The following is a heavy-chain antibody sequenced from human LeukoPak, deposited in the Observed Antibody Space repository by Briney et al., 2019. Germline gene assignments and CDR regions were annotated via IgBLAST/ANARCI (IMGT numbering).Heavy chain of an antibody. CDR1: GFTFSTYA. CDR2: INSDGSST. J-gene: IGHJ3*02. CDR3: ARPPRTYYYDSSGYYWSNAFDT. Sequence: SGGSLRVSCAASGFTFSTYAMNWVRQAPGKGLVWVSRINSDGSSTSYADSVKGRFTISRDNAKNTLYLQMNSLRAEDTAVYYCARPPRTYYYDSSGYYWSNAFDTWGQGTMVTVSS. D-gene: IGHD3-22*01. V-gene: IGHV3-74*01.